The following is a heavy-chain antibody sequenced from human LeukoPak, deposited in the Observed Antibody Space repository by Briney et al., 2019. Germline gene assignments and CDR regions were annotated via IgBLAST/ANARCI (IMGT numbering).Heavy chain of an antibody. CDR1: GFTLSSYS. V-gene: IGHV3-48*01. CDR3: ARTHAGYSSRLDY. J-gene: IGHJ4*02. Sequence: GGSLRLSCAASGFTLSSYSMNWVCQAPGKGLEWISYIDSDTYGNTIYYPHTVKGRFTISRDNAKNSLYLQMNSLRAEDTAVYYCARTHAGYSSRLDYWGQGTLVTVSS. CDR2: IDSDTYGNTI. D-gene: IGHD6-13*01.